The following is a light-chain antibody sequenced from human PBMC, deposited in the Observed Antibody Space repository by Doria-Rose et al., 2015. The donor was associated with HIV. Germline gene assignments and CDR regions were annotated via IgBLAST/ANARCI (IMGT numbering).Light chain of an antibody. CDR3: QQYYDTPS. V-gene: IGKV4-1*01. CDR2: WAS. CDR1: QSLLYTSKNY. Sequence: DIRVTQSPESLGMSLGERATLNCKSNQSLLYTSKNYLAWYQQKQGQPPKLWIYWASTRQSVVPARFSGSGSGTDFTLTISSLEAEDVAVYYCQQYYDTPSFGPGTTVDIK. J-gene: IGKJ3*01.